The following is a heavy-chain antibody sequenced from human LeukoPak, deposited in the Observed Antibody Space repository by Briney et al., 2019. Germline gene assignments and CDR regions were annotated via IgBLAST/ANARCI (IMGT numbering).Heavy chain of an antibody. CDR3: ARRRPTNAFDI. CDR2: INPSGGST. J-gene: IGHJ3*02. CDR1: EFTFSRYG. Sequence: GGSLRLSCAASEFTFSRYGMHWVRQAPGQGVEWMGIINPSGGSTSYAQKFQGRVTMTRDMSTSTVYMELSSLRSEDTAVYYCARRRPTNAFDIWGQGTMVTVSS. V-gene: IGHV1-46*01.